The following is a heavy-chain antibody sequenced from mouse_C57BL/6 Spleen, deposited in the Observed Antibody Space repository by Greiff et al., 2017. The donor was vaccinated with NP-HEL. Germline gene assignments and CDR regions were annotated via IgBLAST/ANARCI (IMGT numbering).Heavy chain of an antibody. J-gene: IGHJ1*03. V-gene: IGHV1-19*01. CDR2: INPYNGGT. CDR1: GYTFTDYY. D-gene: IGHD2-3*01. CDR3: ARSDDGYWYFDV. Sequence: EVQLQQSGPVLVKPGASVKMSCKASGYTFTDYYMNWVKQSHGKSLEWIGVINPYNGGTSYNQKFKGKATLTVDKSSSTAYMELNSLTSEDSAVYYCARSDDGYWYFDVWGTGTTVTVSS.